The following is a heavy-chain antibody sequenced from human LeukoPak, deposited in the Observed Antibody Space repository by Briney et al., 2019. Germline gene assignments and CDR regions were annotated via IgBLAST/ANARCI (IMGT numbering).Heavy chain of an antibody. CDR1: GFTFSSYS. CDR2: ITRSNYI. V-gene: IGHV3-21*06. Sequence: PGGSLRLSCAASGFTFSSYSMNWVRQAPGKGLEWVSSITRSNYIYYADSVKGRFTISRDNAKNSLYLQMNSLRAEDTAVYYCARDHHRRLYDSQARDTFDIWGQGTMVTVSS. D-gene: IGHD3-22*01. J-gene: IGHJ3*02. CDR3: ARDHHRRLYDSQARDTFDI.